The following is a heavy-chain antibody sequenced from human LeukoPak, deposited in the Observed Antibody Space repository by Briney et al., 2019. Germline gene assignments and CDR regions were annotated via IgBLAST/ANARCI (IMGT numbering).Heavy chain of an antibody. CDR3: ATLQSSGYDYSDY. J-gene: IGHJ4*02. D-gene: IGHD3-22*01. Sequence: PSETLSLTCTVSGGSISTYYWSWIRQPPGKGLEWIGYIYYSGYTDYNPSLKSRVTMSVDTSKNQFSLKLTSVTAADTAVYYCATLQSSGYDYSDYWGQGILVTVSS. V-gene: IGHV4-59*08. CDR1: GGSISTYY. CDR2: IYYSGYT.